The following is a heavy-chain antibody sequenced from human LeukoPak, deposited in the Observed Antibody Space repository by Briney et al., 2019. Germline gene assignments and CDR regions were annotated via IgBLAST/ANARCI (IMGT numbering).Heavy chain of an antibody. CDR3: ATWAFYHSLDV. CDR1: GFTLGVFA. D-gene: IGHD1-26*01. V-gene: IGHV3-43*02. CDR2: IDKDGRST. J-gene: IGHJ6*02. Sequence: GGSLRLSCAASGFTLGVFAMHWVRQAPGKGLEWVSLIDKDGRSTYYADSVKGRFTISRDNSKNSLYLQMNSLRTEDTALYYCATWAFYHSLDVWGQGTTVTVSS.